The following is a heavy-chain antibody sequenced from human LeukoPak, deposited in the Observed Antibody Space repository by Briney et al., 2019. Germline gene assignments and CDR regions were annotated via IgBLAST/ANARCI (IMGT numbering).Heavy chain of an antibody. CDR1: GGSISTYY. Sequence: SETLSLTCTVSGGSISTYYWSWIRQPAGKDLEWIGHIYSSGSTNYNPSLKSRVTMSVDTSKNQLSLKLNSVTAADTAVYYCARGYGSGSNWFDPWGQGTLVIVPS. CDR2: IYSSGST. V-gene: IGHV4-4*07. CDR3: ARGYGSGSNWFDP. D-gene: IGHD3-10*01. J-gene: IGHJ5*02.